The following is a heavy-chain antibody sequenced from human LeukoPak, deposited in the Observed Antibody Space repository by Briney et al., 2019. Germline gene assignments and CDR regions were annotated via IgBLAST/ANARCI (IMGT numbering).Heavy chain of an antibody. V-gene: IGHV3-30*02. J-gene: IGHJ4*02. D-gene: IGHD3-10*01. CDR2: IRYDGSNK. CDR1: GFTFSSYG. CDR3: ARAKPKNMVRGLIMRRESRYYFDY. Sequence: GGSLRLSCAASGFTFSSYGMHWVRQAPGKGLEWVAFIRYDGSNKYYADSVKGRFTISRDNSKSTLYIQMNSLRAEDTAVYYCARAKPKNMVRGLIMRRESRYYFDYWGQGTLVAVSS.